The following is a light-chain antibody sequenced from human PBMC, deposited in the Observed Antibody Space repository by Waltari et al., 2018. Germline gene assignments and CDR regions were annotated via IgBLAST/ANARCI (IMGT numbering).Light chain of an antibody. CDR2: GAS. CDR1: QSVSDH. CDR3: QQYDDWPPWT. V-gene: IGKV3-15*01. J-gene: IGKJ1*01. Sequence: EIVMTQSPATLPVSPGERATLSCRASQSVSDHLAWYQQKPGQAPSLLIYGASTRATGIPARFSGSGSGTEFTLTISSLQSEDFAVYFCQQYDDWPPWTFGQGTKVEMK.